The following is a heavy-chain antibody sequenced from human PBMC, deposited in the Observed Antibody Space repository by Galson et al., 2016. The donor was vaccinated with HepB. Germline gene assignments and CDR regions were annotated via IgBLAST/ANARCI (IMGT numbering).Heavy chain of an antibody. CDR1: GFTFSYYG. CDR3: VRDGSREANGFDI. Sequence: SLRLSCAPSGFTFSYYGMHWVRQAPGQGLEWLAVILNDGSQEYYADSVKGRFTISRDNSRDTLYLQVNSLRVEDTAVYYCVRDGSREANGFDIWGQGTMVVVSS. CDR2: ILNDGSQE. D-gene: IGHD2-15*01. V-gene: IGHV3-33*01. J-gene: IGHJ3*02.